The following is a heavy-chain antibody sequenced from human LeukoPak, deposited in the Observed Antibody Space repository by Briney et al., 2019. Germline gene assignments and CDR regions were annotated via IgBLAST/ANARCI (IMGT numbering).Heavy chain of an antibody. V-gene: IGHV3-48*02. CDR2: ISSSSSTI. CDR3: ARDGVSMVRGVIHIVGMDV. Sequence: SGGSLRLSSAASGFTFSSYSMNWVRQGPGKGLEWVSYISSSSSTIYYADSVKGRFTISRDNAKNSLYLQMNSLRDEDTAVYYCARDGVSMVRGVIHIVGMDVWGQGTTVTVSS. J-gene: IGHJ6*02. CDR1: GFTFSSYS. D-gene: IGHD3-10*01.